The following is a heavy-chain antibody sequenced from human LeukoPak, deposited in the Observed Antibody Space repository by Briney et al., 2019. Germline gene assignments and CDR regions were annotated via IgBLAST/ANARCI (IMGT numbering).Heavy chain of an antibody. Sequence: GGSLRLSCTASGFTFGDYAMSWFRQAPGKGLEWVGFIRSKAYGGTTEYAVSVKGRFTISRDDSKSIAHLQMNSLKTEDTAVYYCTRKYYDFWSGRTFDYWGQGTLVTVSS. J-gene: IGHJ4*02. D-gene: IGHD3-3*01. CDR1: GFTFGDYA. CDR2: IRSKAYGGTT. V-gene: IGHV3-49*03. CDR3: TRKYYDFWSGRTFDY.